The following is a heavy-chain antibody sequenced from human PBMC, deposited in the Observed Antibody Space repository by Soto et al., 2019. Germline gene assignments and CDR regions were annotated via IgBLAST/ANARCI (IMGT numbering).Heavy chain of an antibody. CDR2: INPSGGST. CDR1: GYTFTSYY. D-gene: IGHD3-16*01. Sequence: QVQLVQSGAEVKKPGASVKVSCKASGYTFTSYYVHWVRQAPGQGLEWMTIINPSGGSTSYAQKFQGRVTMTRDTSTSTVYMELSSLRSEDTAVYYCARSDEFGAFDYWGQGTLVTVSS. CDR3: ARSDEFGAFDY. V-gene: IGHV1-46*03. J-gene: IGHJ4*02.